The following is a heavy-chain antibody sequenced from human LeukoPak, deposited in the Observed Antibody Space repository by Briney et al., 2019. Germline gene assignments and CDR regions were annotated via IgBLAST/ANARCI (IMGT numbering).Heavy chain of an antibody. D-gene: IGHD6-19*01. Sequence: SETLSLTCTVSGGSISSYYWSWIRQPPGKGLEWIGYIYYSGSTNYNPSLKSRVTISVDTSKNQFSLRLSSVTAADTAVYYCAKSAIEQWLVSYYMDVWGKGTTVTVSS. J-gene: IGHJ6*03. CDR3: AKSAIEQWLVSYYMDV. CDR2: IYYSGST. V-gene: IGHV4-59*12. CDR1: GGSISSYY.